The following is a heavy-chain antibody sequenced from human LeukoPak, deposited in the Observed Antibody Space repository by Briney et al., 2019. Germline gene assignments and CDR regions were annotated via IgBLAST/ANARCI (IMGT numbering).Heavy chain of an antibody. J-gene: IGHJ6*02. V-gene: IGHV4-4*07. D-gene: IGHD6-19*01. Sequence: SETLSLTCTVSGGSISSYYWSWIRQPAGKGLEWIGRIYTSGSTNYNPSLKSRVTMSVDTSKNQFSLKLSSVTAADTAVYYCARGTAVAGTGYYGMDVWGQGTTVTVSS. CDR1: GGSISSYY. CDR2: IYTSGST. CDR3: ARGTAVAGTGYYGMDV.